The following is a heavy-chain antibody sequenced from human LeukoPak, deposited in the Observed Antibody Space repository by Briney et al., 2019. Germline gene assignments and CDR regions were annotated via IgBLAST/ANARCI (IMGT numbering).Heavy chain of an antibody. D-gene: IGHD6-19*01. V-gene: IGHV3-74*01. J-gene: IGHJ4*02. CDR2: IDSDGSST. Sequence: GGSLRLSCAASGFTFSSYWMHWVRRAPGKGLVWVSRIDSDGSSTSYADSVKGRFTISRDNAKNTLYLQMNSLRAEDTAVYYCARENEEQWTYYFDYWGQGTLVTVSS. CDR1: GFTFSSYW. CDR3: ARENEEQWTYYFDY.